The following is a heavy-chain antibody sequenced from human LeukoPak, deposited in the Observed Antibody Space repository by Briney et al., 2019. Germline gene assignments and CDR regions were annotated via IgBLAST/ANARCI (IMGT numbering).Heavy chain of an antibody. V-gene: IGHV1-69*06. CDR3: AVIPGVAGTIDAFDI. CDR2: IIPIFGTA. Sequence: ASVKVSCKASGGTFSSYAISWVRQAPGQGLEWMGGIIPIFGTANYAQKFQGRVTITADKSTSTAYMELSSLRSEDTAVYYCAVIPGVAGTIDAFDIWGQGTMVTVSS. J-gene: IGHJ3*02. CDR1: GGTFSSYA. D-gene: IGHD6-19*01.